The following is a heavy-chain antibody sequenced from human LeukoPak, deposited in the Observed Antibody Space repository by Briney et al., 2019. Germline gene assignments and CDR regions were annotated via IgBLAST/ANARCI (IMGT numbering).Heavy chain of an antibody. CDR1: GFTFSSYA. CDR3: AKHRRSTLVTAYFDS. CDR2: ISSRGDDT. D-gene: IGHD2-21*02. Sequence: GGSLRLSCAASGFTFSSYAMSWVRQAPGKGLEWVSSISSRGDDTSYADSVKGRFTISRDNSKNTLYLQLNSLRVDDAAIYYCAKHRRSTLVTAYFDSWGQGTLVTVSS. V-gene: IGHV3-23*01. J-gene: IGHJ4*02.